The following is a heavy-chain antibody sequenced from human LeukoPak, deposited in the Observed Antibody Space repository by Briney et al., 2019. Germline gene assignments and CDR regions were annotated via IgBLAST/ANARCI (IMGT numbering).Heavy chain of an antibody. D-gene: IGHD3-22*01. J-gene: IGHJ4*02. V-gene: IGHV4-4*02. Sequence: PSGTLSLTCEVSGVSISSGNWWSWVRQPPGKGLEWIGHIYHSGSTNYNPPLKSRVTISVDKSKNHFSLRLSSVTAADTAVYYCARENDSGYSLNYWGQGTLVTVSS. CDR2: IYHSGST. CDR3: ARENDSGYSLNY. CDR1: GVSISSGNW.